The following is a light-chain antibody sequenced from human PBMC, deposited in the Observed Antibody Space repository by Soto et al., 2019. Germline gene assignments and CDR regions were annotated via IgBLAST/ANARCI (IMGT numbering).Light chain of an antibody. CDR2: RTS. CDR1: QSISSN. J-gene: IGKJ4*01. CDR3: QQRSKWPLT. V-gene: IGKV3-15*01. Sequence: EIVMTQSPATLSVSPGERATLSCRASQSISSNLVWYQQKPGQAPRLLMFRTSSRATGFPARFSGSGSGTEFNLTISSLQSEDFGVYYCQQRSKWPLTFGGGTKVDIK.